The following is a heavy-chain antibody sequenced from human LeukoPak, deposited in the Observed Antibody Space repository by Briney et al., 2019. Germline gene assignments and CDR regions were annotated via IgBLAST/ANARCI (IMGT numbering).Heavy chain of an antibody. J-gene: IGHJ4*02. CDR2: MDPSGSQK. D-gene: IGHD1-1*01. Sequence: PGGSRRLCCAASGFTFSGSWMNWVRQAPGKGLEWVANMDPSGSQKRYVDSVKGRFTISKDSPGTSVYLEMYSLRAEDTAIYYCAIWTSGNYWGQGTRVTVSS. CDR1: GFTFSGSW. V-gene: IGHV3-7*01. CDR3: AIWTSGNY.